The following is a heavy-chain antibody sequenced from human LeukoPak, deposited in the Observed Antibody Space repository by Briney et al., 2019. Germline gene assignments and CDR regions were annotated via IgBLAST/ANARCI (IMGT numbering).Heavy chain of an antibody. Sequence: ASVKVSCKASGHTFTGYYMHWVRQAPGQGLEWMGWINPNSGGTNYAQKFQGRVTMTRDTSISTAYMELSRLRSDDTAVYYCARDPAAEPYYYYYMDVWGKGTTVTVSS. J-gene: IGHJ6*03. CDR3: ARDPAAEPYYYYYMDV. CDR2: INPNSGGT. D-gene: IGHD2-2*01. V-gene: IGHV1-2*02. CDR1: GHTFTGYY.